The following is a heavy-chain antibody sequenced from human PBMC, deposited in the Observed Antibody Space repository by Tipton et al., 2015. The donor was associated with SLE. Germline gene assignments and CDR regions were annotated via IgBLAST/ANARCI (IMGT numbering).Heavy chain of an antibody. J-gene: IGHJ4*02. V-gene: IGHV4-39*07. CDR3: ARLDFWTGYFDY. CDR2: IFYTGST. CDR1: DGSISTTNYY. D-gene: IGHD3/OR15-3a*01. Sequence: LRLSCSVSDGSISTTNYYWGWLRQPPGKGLEWIGSIFYTGSTNYHPSLRGRGTISVDTSKNQFSLKLNSVTAADTAVYYCARLDFWTGYFDYWGQGTLVTVSS.